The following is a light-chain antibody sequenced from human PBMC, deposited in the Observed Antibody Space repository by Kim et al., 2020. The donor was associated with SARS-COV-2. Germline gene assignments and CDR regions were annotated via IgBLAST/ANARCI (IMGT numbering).Light chain of an antibody. CDR3: LQSFRTWT. CDR2: SAS. J-gene: IGKJ1*01. CDR1: QSISTD. V-gene: IGKV1-39*01. Sequence: DIQMTQSPSSLSASVGDRVTITCRASQSISTDLNWYQQKPGKVPKLLIYSASSLHSGVPSRFSGSGSGTDFTLTINNLQPEDYATYYCLQSFRTWTFGQGTKVDIK.